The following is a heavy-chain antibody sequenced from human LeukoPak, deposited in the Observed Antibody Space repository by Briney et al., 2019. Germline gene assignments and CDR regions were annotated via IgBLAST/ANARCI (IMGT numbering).Heavy chain of an antibody. CDR1: VFTFSSYG. J-gene: IGHJ5*02. CDR3: AKDTTPPKAGFDP. D-gene: IGHD1-14*01. V-gene: IGHV3-30*02. CDR2: IRYDGSNK. Sequence: TGGSLRLSCAASVFTFSSYGMHWVCQAPGKGLEWVAFIRYDGSNKYYADSVKGRFTISRDNSKNTLYLQMNSLRAEDTAVYYCAKDTTPPKAGFDPWGRGTLVTVSS.